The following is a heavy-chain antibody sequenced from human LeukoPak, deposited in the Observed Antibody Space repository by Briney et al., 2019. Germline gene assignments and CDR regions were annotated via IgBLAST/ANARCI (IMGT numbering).Heavy chain of an antibody. V-gene: IGHV3-21*01. CDR1: GFTFSSYS. CDR3: AKDHYVIWTVYSTYSYYGLKV. J-gene: IGHJ6*04. D-gene: IGHD3-9*01. CDR2: ISSSSSYI. Sequence: PGGSLRLSCAASGFTFSSYSMNWVRQAPGKGLEWVSSISSSSSYIYYADSVKGRFTISRDNAKNSLYLQMNSLRAEDTAVYYFAKDHYVIWTVYSTYSYYGLKVWGKGTRVTVSS.